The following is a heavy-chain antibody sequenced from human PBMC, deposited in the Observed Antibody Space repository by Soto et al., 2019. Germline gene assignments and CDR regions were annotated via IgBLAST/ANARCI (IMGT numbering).Heavy chain of an antibody. D-gene: IGHD6-6*01. CDR3: ARDRREQLVRRPFYYYYGMDV. CDR1: GYTFTGYY. V-gene: IGHV1-2*02. CDR2: INPNSGGT. J-gene: IGHJ6*02. Sequence: ASVKVSCKASGYTFTGYYMHWVRQAPGQGLEWMGWINPNSGGTNYAQKFQGRVTMTRDTSISTAYMELSRLRSDDTAVYYCARDRREQLVRRPFYYYYGMDVWGQGTTVTVSS.